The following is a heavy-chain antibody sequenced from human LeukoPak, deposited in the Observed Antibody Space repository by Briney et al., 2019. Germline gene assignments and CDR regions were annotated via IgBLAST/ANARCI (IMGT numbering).Heavy chain of an antibody. V-gene: IGHV3-48*04. CDR3: ARDLGVPAADFHRYYMDL. CDR2: ITASSGNL. J-gene: IGHJ6*03. Sequence: GGSLRLSRAASGFSISRSRMNWVRQAPGKGLERVSYITASSGNLYYGDSVKGRFAISRDNAKNSLHLQMNSRRLEDSAVIYSARDLGVPAADFHRYYMDLWGKGTTVTAS. D-gene: IGHD2-2*01. CDR1: GFSISRSR.